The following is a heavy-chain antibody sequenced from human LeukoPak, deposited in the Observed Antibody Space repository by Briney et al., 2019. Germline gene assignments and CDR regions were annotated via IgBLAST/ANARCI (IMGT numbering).Heavy chain of an antibody. CDR1: GFTFSSYA. CDR2: ISGSGGST. CDR3: AKGNTDGMVATIQYFDY. V-gene: IGHV3-23*01. Sequence: GGSLRLSCAASGFTFSSYAMSWVRQAPGKGLEWVSAISGSGGSTYYADSVKGRFTISRDNSNNTLYLQMNSLRAEDTAVYYCAKGNTDGMVATIQYFDYWGQGTLVTVSS. D-gene: IGHD5-12*01. J-gene: IGHJ4*02.